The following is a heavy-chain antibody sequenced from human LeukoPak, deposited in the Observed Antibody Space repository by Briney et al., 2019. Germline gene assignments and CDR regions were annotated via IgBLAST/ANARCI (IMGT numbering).Heavy chain of an antibody. CDR2: IDPSDSYT. CDR3: ARVDTAMVFDY. D-gene: IGHD5-18*01. J-gene: IGHJ4*02. CDR1: GYNLTSYW. V-gene: IGHV5-10-1*01. Sequence: GESLKISRKGSGYNLTSYWISWVRQMPGKGLGWVGRIDPSDSYTNYSPSFQGHVTISADKSISTAYLQWSGLKASDTAMYYCARVDTAMVFDYWGQRTLVTVSS.